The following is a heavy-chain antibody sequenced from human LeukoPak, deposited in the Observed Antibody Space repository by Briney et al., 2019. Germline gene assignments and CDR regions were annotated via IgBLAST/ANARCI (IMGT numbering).Heavy chain of an antibody. Sequence: ASVKVPCRSSGYTFTNYDITWIRQAPGQGLEWMGYITPYNGNTNYAQKLQGRVTMTTDTSTSTVYMELRSLRSDDTAVYYCAREASSGAYNDYWGQGTLVTVSS. CDR3: AREASSGAYNDY. V-gene: IGHV1-18*01. CDR2: ITPYNGNT. CDR1: GYTFTNYD. D-gene: IGHD1-26*01. J-gene: IGHJ4*02.